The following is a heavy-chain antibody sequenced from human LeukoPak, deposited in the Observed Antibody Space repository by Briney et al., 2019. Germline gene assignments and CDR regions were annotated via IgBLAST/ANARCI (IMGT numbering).Heavy chain of an antibody. D-gene: IGHD2-21*01. J-gene: IGHJ5*02. Sequence: DPSETLSLTCAVSGGSFSGYYWTWIRQPPGKGLEWIGEINHSGGTNYSPSLNYNPSLKSRVTISVDMSKNQFSLKLSSVTAADTAVYYCARRSTVVGMGWFDPWGQGTLVTVSS. CDR1: GGSFSGYY. V-gene: IGHV4-34*01. CDR2: INHSGGT. CDR3: ARRSTVVGMGWFDP.